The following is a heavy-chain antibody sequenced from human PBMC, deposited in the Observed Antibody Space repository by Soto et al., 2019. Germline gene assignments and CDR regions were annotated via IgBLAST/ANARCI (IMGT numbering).Heavy chain of an antibody. CDR3: ARQQLQYYYYYYMDV. D-gene: IGHD1-1*01. V-gene: IGHV4-39*01. J-gene: IGHJ6*03. CDR1: GGSISSYY. Sequence: ETLSLTCTVSGGSISSYYWGWIRQPPGKGLEWIGSIYYSGSTYYNPSLKSRVTISVDTSKNQFSLKLSSVTAADTAVYYCARQQLQYYYYYYMDVWGKGTTVTVSS. CDR2: IYYSGST.